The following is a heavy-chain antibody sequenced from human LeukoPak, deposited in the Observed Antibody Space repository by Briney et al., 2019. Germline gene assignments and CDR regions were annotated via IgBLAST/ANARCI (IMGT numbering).Heavy chain of an antibody. V-gene: IGHV5-10-1*01. CDR1: VYSFTSYW. CDR3: ARESVRQLVVGRWFDP. Sequence: GESLRISCKGSVYSFTSYWISWVHQMPGKGLEWMGRIDPSDSYTNYSPSFQGHVTISADKSISTAYLQWSSLKASDIAMYYCARESVRQLVVGRWFDPWGQGTLVTVSS. CDR2: IDPSDSYT. J-gene: IGHJ5*02. D-gene: IGHD6-6*01.